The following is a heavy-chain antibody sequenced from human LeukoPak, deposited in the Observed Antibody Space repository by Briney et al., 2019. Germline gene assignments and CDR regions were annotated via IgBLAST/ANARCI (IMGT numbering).Heavy chain of an antibody. CDR1: GFTFGSYW. CDR2: TKEDGSEK. Sequence: GGSLRLSCAAYGFTFGSYWMTWVRQTPGKGLGWVAYTKEDGSEKYYVDSVKGRFTISRDNAKNSLYLQMSSLRAEDTAIYYCARMKSGSYSFDYWGQGTLVTVSS. CDR3: ARMKSGSYSFDY. V-gene: IGHV3-7*01. J-gene: IGHJ4*02. D-gene: IGHD1-26*01.